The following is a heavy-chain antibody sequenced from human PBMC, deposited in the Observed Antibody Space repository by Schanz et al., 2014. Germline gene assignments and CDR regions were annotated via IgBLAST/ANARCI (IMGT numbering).Heavy chain of an antibody. CDR3: ARAARRTRVVPLYFDY. J-gene: IGHJ4*02. V-gene: IGHV4-34*01. CDR1: GGSFSGYY. D-gene: IGHD2-2*01. CDR2: INHGGST. Sequence: QVQLQPWGAGLLKPSETLSLTCAVYGGSFSGYYWSWIRQPPGKGLEWIAEINHGGSTNYNPSLKSRVTISVATSKNQFALNWRSVTAADTAMYYCARAARRTRVVPLYFDYWGQGTLVTVSS.